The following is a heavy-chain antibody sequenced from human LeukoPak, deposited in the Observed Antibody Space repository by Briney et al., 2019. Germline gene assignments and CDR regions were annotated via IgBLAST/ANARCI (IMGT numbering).Heavy chain of an antibody. Sequence: SETLSLTCTVSGASISSYYWSWIRQPPGKGLEWIGYIYYSGNTNYNPSLKSRVTISVDTSKKQFSLKLSSVTAADTAVYYCAGSAPYYDSSGPPKLWGQGTLVTVSS. CDR3: AGSAPYYDSSGPPKL. V-gene: IGHV4-59*08. CDR2: IYYSGNT. CDR1: GASISSYY. D-gene: IGHD3-22*01. J-gene: IGHJ4*02.